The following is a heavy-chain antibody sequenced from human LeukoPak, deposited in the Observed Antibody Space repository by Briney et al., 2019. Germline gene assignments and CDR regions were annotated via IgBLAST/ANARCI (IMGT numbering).Heavy chain of an antibody. Sequence: SGTLSLTCAVSGGSISSSNWWSWIRQPPEKGLEWIGEINHSGSTNYNPSLKSRVTISVDTSKNQFSLKLSSVTAADTAVYYCARPHLPYYYVSGSRPYFDYWGQGILVTVSS. D-gene: IGHD3-10*01. CDR1: GGSISSSNW. CDR3: ARPHLPYYYVSGSRPYFDY. J-gene: IGHJ4*02. V-gene: IGHV4-4*02. CDR2: INHSGST.